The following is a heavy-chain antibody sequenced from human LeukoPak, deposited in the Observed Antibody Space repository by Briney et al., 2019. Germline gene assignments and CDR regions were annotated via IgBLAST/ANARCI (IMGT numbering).Heavy chain of an antibody. D-gene: IGHD3-22*01. J-gene: IGHJ5*02. Sequence: SETLSLTCTASGYSISSGYYWGWIRQAPGKGLEWIGSFYHTENTYYYNPSLKSRVTISVDTSRNQFSLKLSSVTAADTAVDYCARVRSSSGSRWFDPWGQGTLVTVFS. CDR2: FYHTENTY. V-gene: IGHV4-38-2*02. CDR1: GYSISSGYY. CDR3: ARVRSSSGSRWFDP.